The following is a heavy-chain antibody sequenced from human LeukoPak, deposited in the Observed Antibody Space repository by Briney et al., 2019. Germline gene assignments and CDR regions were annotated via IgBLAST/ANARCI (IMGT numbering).Heavy chain of an antibody. CDR2: IIPILGIA. CDR3: ASPAPLSDFWSGYYTGDPRIRFDL. CDR1: GGTFSSYA. V-gene: IGHV1-69*04. D-gene: IGHD3-3*01. J-gene: IGHJ2*01. Sequence: SVKVSCKASGGTFSSYAISWVRQAPGQGLEWMGRIIPILGIANYAQKFQGRVTITADKSTSTAYMELSSLRSEDTAVYYCASPAPLSDFWSGYYTGDPRIRFDLWGRGTLVTVSS.